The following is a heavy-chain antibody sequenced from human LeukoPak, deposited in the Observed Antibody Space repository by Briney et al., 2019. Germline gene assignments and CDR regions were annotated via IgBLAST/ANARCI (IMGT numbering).Heavy chain of an antibody. J-gene: IGHJ6*02. CDR3: ARDIGAPAYYYYGMDV. Sequence: SETLSLTCTVSGVSITNPFYSWAWIRQPPGKGLEWFGSIHSSGNTYYNPSLKSRVTISVDKSKNQFSLKLSSVTAADTAVYYCARDIGAPAYYYYGMDVWGQGTTVTVSS. CDR1: GVSITNPFYS. V-gene: IGHV4-39*07. D-gene: IGHD5-12*01. CDR2: IHSSGNT.